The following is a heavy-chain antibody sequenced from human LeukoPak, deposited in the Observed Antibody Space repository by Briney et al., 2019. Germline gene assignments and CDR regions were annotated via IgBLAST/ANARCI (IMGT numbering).Heavy chain of an antibody. CDR2: ISHNGSNI. D-gene: IGHD2-15*01. V-gene: IGHV3-30*18. J-gene: IGHJ5*02. CDR3: AKDPYRVVVATGNYLDP. CDR1: GFTFSSYG. Sequence: GGSLRLSCAASGFTFSSYGMHWVRHAPGKGLEWVAVISHNGSNIHYGDFVKGRFTISRDNSKDTVYLQMNNLRAEDTAVYYCAKDPYRVVVATGNYLDPWGQGTLVTVSA.